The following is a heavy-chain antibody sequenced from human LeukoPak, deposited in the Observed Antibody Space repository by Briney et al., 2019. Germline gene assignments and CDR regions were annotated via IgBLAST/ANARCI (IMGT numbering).Heavy chain of an antibody. CDR1: GFTFSSYW. D-gene: IGHD1-26*01. CDR2: ISGSGGST. J-gene: IGHJ1*01. Sequence: GGSLRLSCAASGFTFSSYWMHWVRQAPGKGLEWVSAISGSGGSTYYADSVKGRFTISRDNSKNTLYLQMNSLRAEDTAVYYCAKGLYSGSYYGYFQHWGQGTLVTVSS. CDR3: AKGLYSGSYYGYFQH. V-gene: IGHV3-23*01.